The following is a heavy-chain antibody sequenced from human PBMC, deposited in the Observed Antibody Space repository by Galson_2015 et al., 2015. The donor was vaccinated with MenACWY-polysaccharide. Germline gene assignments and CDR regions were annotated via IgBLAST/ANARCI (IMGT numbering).Heavy chain of an antibody. V-gene: IGHV3-21*01. Sequence: SLRLSCAASGFTFSDYNMIWVRQAPGKGLEWVSYISSSTIYKYYADSVKGRFTISRDNAKNSLHLQMNSLRAEDTAVYYCGVHGGVIVNWNFDYWGQGTPVTVSS. CDR1: GFTFSDYN. D-gene: IGHD3-16*02. J-gene: IGHJ4*02. CDR2: ISSSTIYK. CDR3: GVHGGVIVNWNFDY.